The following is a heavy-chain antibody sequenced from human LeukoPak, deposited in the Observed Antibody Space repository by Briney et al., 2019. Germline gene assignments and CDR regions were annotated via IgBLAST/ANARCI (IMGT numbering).Heavy chain of an antibody. J-gene: IGHJ4*02. CDR1: GGSISSGGYY. CDR2: IYDSGST. CDR3: ARIPATAIPGGRYFDY. V-gene: IGHV4-31*03. Sequence: SETLSLTCTVSGGSISSGGYYWSWIRQPPGKGLEWIGYIYDSGSTYYNPTLKSRVTISVDTTKNQFSLKLSSVTAADTAVYYCARIPATAIPGGRYFDYWGQGTLVTVSS. D-gene: IGHD2-2*02.